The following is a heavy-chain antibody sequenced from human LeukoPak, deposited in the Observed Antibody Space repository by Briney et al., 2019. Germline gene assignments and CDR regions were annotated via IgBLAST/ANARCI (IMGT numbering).Heavy chain of an antibody. V-gene: IGHV3-9*01. D-gene: IGHD6-19*01. CDR1: GFTFDDYA. CDR2: ISWNSGSI. J-gene: IGHJ4*02. CDR3: AKDLGGPVAVAGLDY. Sequence: GGSLRLSCAASGFTFDDYAMHWVRQAPGKGLEWVSGISWNSGSIGYADSVKGRFTISRDNAKNSLYLQMNSLRAEDTALYYCAKDLGGPVAVAGLDYWGRGTLVTVSS.